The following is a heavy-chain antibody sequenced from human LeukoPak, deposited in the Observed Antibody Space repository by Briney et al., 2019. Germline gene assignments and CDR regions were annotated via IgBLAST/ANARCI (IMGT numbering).Heavy chain of an antibody. CDR1: GYTFTSYY. J-gene: IGHJ4*02. V-gene: IGHV1-46*01. Sequence: ASVKVSCKASGYTFTSYYIHWVRQAPGQGLEWMGRINPSGSSTSSAQKFQGRVTMTRDRSTSTVYMEVSSLRFEDTAVYYCARKPAIGYCGGDCSPLDYWGQGTLVTVSS. CDR2: INPSGSST. CDR3: ARKPAIGYCGGDCSPLDY. D-gene: IGHD2-21*02.